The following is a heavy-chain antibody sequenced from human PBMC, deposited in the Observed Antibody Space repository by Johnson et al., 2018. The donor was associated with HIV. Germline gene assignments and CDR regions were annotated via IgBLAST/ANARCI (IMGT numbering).Heavy chain of an antibody. CDR3: AKDRFGDSDAFDI. D-gene: IGHD4-17*01. CDR1: GFTFSSYG. CDR2: IYTGGRT. V-gene: IGHV3-NL1*01. J-gene: IGHJ3*02. Sequence: QVQLVESGGGVVQPGRSLRLSCAASGFTFSSYGMHWVRQAPGKGLEWVSVIYTGGRTYYADSMKGRFTISRDNSKNTLYLQMKSLRPEDTSIYYCAKDRFGDSDAFDIGGQGTMVTVSS.